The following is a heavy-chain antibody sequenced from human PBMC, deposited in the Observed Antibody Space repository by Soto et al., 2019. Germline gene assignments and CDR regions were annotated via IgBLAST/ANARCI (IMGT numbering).Heavy chain of an antibody. CDR1: GGSVSSGSFY. D-gene: IGHD6-6*01. Sequence: PSETLSLTCTVSGGSVSSGSFYWSWIRQRPGKGLQWIGFIYDNRTSNYTASRQRRVTISVDTCKPPFSLNLSSVTAAETPVYYCARVPLGYSSSHYFDFWGQGAMVTVSS. CDR2: IYDNRTS. CDR3: ARVPLGYSSSHYFDF. V-gene: IGHV4-61*01. J-gene: IGHJ4*02.